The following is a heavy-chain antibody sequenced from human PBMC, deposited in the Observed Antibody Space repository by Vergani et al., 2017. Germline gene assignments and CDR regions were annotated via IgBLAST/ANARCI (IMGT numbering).Heavy chain of an antibody. D-gene: IGHD1-20*01. CDR1: GYTFTSYA. V-gene: IGHV3-23*04. J-gene: IGHJ4*02. CDR2: ISGSGGST. CDR3: AKDRITGTTRYFDY. Sequence: VQLVQSGAEVKKPGASVKVSCKASGYTFTSYAMSWVRQAPGKGLEWVSAISGSGGSTYYADSVKGRFTISRDNSKNTLYLQMNSLRAEDTAVYYCAKDRITGTTRYFDYWGQGTLVTVSS.